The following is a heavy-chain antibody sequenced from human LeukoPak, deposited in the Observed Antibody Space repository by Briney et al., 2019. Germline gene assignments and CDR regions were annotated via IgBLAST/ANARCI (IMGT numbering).Heavy chain of an antibody. CDR1: GGSISSGGYS. Sequence: PSETLSLTCAVSGGSISSGGYSWSWIRQPPGKGLEWIGYTYHSRSTNYNPSLKSRVTISVDTSKNQFSLKLSSVTAADTAVYYCARADGDYFWSGYYQVFDYWGQGTLVTVSS. D-gene: IGHD3-3*01. V-gene: IGHV4-30-2*01. CDR3: ARADGDYFWSGYYQVFDY. J-gene: IGHJ4*02. CDR2: TYHSRST.